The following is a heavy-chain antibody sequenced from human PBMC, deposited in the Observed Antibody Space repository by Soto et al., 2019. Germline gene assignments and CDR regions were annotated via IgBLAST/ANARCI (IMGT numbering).Heavy chain of an antibody. CDR1: GGSISSSSYY. Sequence: SETLSLTCTVSGGSISSSSYYWGWIRQPPGKGLEWIGSIYYSGSTYYNPSLKSRVTISVDTSKNQFSLKLSSVTAADTAVYYCARPSMVRGVDAFDIWGQGTMVTVSS. J-gene: IGHJ3*02. V-gene: IGHV4-39*01. CDR2: IYYSGST. CDR3: ARPSMVRGVDAFDI. D-gene: IGHD3-10*01.